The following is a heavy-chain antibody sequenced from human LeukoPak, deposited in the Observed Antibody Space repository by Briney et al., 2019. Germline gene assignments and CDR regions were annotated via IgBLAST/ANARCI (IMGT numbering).Heavy chain of an antibody. CDR3: ARVIGYCSGTSCYYWFDP. D-gene: IGHD2-2*01. CDR2: INSSGSTI. Sequence: PGGSLRLSCAASGFTFSSYEMNWVRQAPGKGLEWVSYINSSGSTIYYADSVKGRFTISRDNAKNSLYLQMNTLRAEDTAVYYCARVIGYCSGTSCYYWFDPWGQGTLVTVSS. V-gene: IGHV3-48*03. CDR1: GFTFSSYE. J-gene: IGHJ5*02.